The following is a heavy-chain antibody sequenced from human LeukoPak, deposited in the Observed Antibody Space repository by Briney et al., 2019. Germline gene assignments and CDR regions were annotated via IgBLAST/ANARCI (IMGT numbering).Heavy chain of an antibody. D-gene: IGHD3-3*01. CDR1: GGSISSYY. CDR2: IYYSGST. V-gene: IGHV4-59*08. Sequence: SETLSLTCTVSGGSISSYYWSWIRQPPGKGLEWIGYIYYSGSTNYNPSLKSRVTISVDTSKNQFSLKLSSMTAADTAVYYCARHRRTIFGVVSHFDYWGQGTLVTVSS. J-gene: IGHJ4*02. CDR3: ARHRRTIFGVVSHFDY.